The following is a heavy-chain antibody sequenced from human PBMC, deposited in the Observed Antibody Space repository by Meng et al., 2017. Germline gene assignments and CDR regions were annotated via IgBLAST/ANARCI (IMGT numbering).Heavy chain of an antibody. V-gene: IGHV1-3*01. J-gene: IGHJ5*02. Sequence: QVPVVQAGAEGKKPGASVKVSRKASGYTVTSYAMHWVRQAPGQRLEWMGWINAGNGNTKYSQKFQGRVTITKDTSASTAYMELSSLRSEDTAVYYCARVLPATIFGVVIDSWFDPWGQGTLVTVSS. CDR3: ARVLPATIFGVVIDSWFDP. D-gene: IGHD3-3*01. CDR1: GYTVTSYA. CDR2: INAGNGNT.